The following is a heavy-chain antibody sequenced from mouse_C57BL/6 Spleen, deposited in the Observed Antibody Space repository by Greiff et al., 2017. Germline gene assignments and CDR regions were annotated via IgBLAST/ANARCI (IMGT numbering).Heavy chain of an antibody. CDR3: ARVYGNYLYYFDY. CDR1: GFTFSSYT. J-gene: IGHJ2*01. CDR2: ISGGGGNT. V-gene: IGHV5-9*01. Sequence: EVMLVESGGGLVKPGGSLKLSCAASGFTFSSYTMSWVRQTPEKRLEWVATISGGGGNTYYPDSVKGRFTISRDNAKNTLYLQMSSLRSEDTALYYCARVYGNYLYYFDYWGQGTTLTVSS. D-gene: IGHD2-1*01.